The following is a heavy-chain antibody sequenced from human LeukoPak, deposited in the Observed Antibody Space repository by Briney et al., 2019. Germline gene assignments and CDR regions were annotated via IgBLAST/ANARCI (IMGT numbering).Heavy chain of an antibody. V-gene: IGHV4-59*01. J-gene: IGHJ3*02. CDR3: ARELNDAFDI. Sequence: KPSETLSLTCTVSGGSISSYYWSRIRQPPGKGLEWIGYIYYSGSTNYNPSLRSRVTISVDTSKNQFSLKLSSVTAADTAVYYCARELNDAFDIWGQGTMVTVSS. CDR1: GGSISSYY. CDR2: IYYSGST.